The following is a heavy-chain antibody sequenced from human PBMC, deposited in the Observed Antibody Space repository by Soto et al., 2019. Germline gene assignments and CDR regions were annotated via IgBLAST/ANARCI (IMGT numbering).Heavy chain of an antibody. CDR1: GGTFSSDA. D-gene: IGHD2-21*02. V-gene: IGHV1-69*01. CDR2: IIPIFRTP. Sequence: QVQLVQSGAEVKKPGSSVKVSCRASGGTFSSDAISWVRQAPGQGLEWMGGIIPIFRTPNYAQKFQGRVTITAGESTSTVFMDVSSLTSEDTAVYYCARSYCGGDFYSPFDFWGQGTRVTVAS. J-gene: IGHJ4*02. CDR3: ARSYCGGDFYSPFDF.